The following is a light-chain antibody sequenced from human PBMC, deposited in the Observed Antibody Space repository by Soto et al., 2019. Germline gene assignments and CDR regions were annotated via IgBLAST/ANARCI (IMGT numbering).Light chain of an antibody. CDR2: EAS. J-gene: IGKJ1*01. Sequence: DIQMTQSPSTLSASVGDRVTITCRASQSISDLLAWYQQKPGKAPRLLIYEASNLKSGVPSRFSGSGSGTEYTLTISSLQPDDFASYYCQQYNCYWTFGQGTKVEIK. V-gene: IGKV1-5*03. CDR1: QSISDL. CDR3: QQYNCYWT.